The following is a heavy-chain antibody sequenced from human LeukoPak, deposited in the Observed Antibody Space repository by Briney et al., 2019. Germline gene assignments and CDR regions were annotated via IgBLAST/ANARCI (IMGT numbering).Heavy chain of an antibody. CDR2: IYYSEST. CDR3: ARLESSSPRGWFDP. Sequence: SETLSLTCTVSGGSISSSCYYWGWIRQPPGKGLEWIGSIYYSESTYYNPSLKSRVTISVDTSKNQFSLRLSSVTAADTAVYYCARLESSSPRGWFDPWGQGILVTVSS. V-gene: IGHV4-39*01. J-gene: IGHJ5*02. CDR1: GGSISSSCYY.